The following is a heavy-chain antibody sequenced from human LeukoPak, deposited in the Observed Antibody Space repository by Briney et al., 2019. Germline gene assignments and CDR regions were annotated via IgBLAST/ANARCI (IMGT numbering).Heavy chain of an antibody. CDR3: AKDEGYCSGGSCYPVVVY. CDR2: ISGSGGST. D-gene: IGHD2-15*01. CDR1: GFTFSSYA. Sequence: QPGGSLRLSCAASGFTFSSYAMSWVRQAPGKGLEWVSAISGSGGSTYYAASVKGRFTISRDNSKNTLYLQMNSLRAAGTAVYSSAKDEGYCSGGSCYPVVVYWGQGTLVTVSS. J-gene: IGHJ4*02. V-gene: IGHV3-23*01.